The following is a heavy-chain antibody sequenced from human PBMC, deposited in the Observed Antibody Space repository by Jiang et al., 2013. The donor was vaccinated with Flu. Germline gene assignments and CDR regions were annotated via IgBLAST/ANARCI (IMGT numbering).Heavy chain of an antibody. CDR3: AHRHNGVSPNAFDI. CDR1: GFSLSTPAVG. D-gene: IGHD2-8*01. V-gene: IGHV2-5*01. J-gene: IGHJ3*02. Sequence: VKPTQTLTLSCTFSGFSLSTPAVGVGWIRQPPGKALEWLALIYWNDDKRYSPSLKSRLTITKDTSKNQVVLTLTNVDPVDTATYYCAHRHNGVSPNAFDIWGQGTMVTIAS. CDR2: IYWNDDK.